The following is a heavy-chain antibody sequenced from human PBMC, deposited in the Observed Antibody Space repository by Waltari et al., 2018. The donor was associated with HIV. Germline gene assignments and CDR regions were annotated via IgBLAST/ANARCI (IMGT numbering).Heavy chain of an antibody. CDR3: ARHALRVGAAYWNFDL. V-gene: IGHV4-39*01. J-gene: IGHJ2*01. CDR1: GGSVSSSYF. CDR2: IYYTGRA. D-gene: IGHD1-26*01. Sequence: QLQLQESGPGLVKPSETLSLTCTVSGGSVSSSYFWGWIRQPPGKGLEGVGRIYYTGRADYNPALKSRVTISVDTSKNQFSLKVTSVTAADTAVYYCARHALRVGAAYWNFDLWGRGTLVTVSS.